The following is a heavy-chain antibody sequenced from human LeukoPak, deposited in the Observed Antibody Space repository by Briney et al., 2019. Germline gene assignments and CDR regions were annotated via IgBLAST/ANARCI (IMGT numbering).Heavy chain of an antibody. CDR2: VNPNSGNT. V-gene: IGHV1-8*02. J-gene: IGHJ6*03. CDR3: ARLEREAEYDFSRWVYYYYMDV. CDR1: GYTFTNYD. Sequence: ASVKVSCKASGYTFTNYDVIWVRQATGQGLEWMGCVNPNSGNTGYAKKFQGRVTVTRNTAISTVYMELTSLTSEDTAVYYCARLEREAEYDFSRWVYYYYMDVWGKGTTVSVSS. D-gene: IGHD3-3*01.